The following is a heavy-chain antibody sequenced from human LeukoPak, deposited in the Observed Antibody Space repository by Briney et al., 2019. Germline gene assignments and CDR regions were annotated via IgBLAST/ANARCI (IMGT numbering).Heavy chain of an antibody. D-gene: IGHD6-13*01. CDR2: IYHSGST. CDR1: GGSISSSNW. J-gene: IGHJ4*02. V-gene: IGHV4-4*02. CDR3: AREGLYSSSWIDY. Sequence: SETLSLTCAVSGGSISSSNWWSWVRQPPGKGLEWIGEIYHSGSTNYNPSLKSRVTISVDKSKNQFSLKLSSVTAADTAVYYCAREGLYSSSWIDYWGQGTLVTVSS.